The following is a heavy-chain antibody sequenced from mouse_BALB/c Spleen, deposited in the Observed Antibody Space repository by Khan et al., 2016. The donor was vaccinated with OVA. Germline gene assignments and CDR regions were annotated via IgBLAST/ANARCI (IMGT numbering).Heavy chain of an antibody. CDR2: IDPPNGNT. CDR1: GLYIKDTY. Sequence: VQLQQSGAELVKSWPTLKLTCTASGLYIKDTYMHWLKQWPEQGLVWIGRIDPPNGNTKYDPYFQGQATITADTSHNTSYLQFSTLTSEDTAVCYCARMARKWGQGTTLTGSS. CDR3: ARMARK. J-gene: IGHJ2*01. V-gene: IGHV14-3*02.